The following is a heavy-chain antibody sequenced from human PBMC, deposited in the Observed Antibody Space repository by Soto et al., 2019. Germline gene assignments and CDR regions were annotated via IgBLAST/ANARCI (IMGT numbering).Heavy chain of an antibody. V-gene: IGHV1-46*01. D-gene: IGHD2-8*02. J-gene: IGHJ4*02. CDR3: ARQLAAGDV. Sequence: QVQLVQSGAEVKKPGASVKVSCKASGYTFINYYIHWVRQAPGHGLEWMAIINTTGGSTNYAQKFQGRLTLTMDTSTTTVYIELSSLTSEDTALYSCARQLAAGDVWGQGTLVTVSS. CDR2: INTTGGST. CDR1: GYTFINYY.